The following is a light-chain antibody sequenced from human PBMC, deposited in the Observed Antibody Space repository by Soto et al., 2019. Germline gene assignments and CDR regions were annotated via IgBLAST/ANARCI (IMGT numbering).Light chain of an antibody. CDR1: QSISNW. CDR3: QQHDTYPPT. J-gene: IGKJ1*01. V-gene: IGKV1-5*03. CDR2: KAS. Sequence: DIQMTQSPSTLSASVGDRVTITCRASQSISNWLAWYQQKPGKAPKLLIFKASTLESGVTSRFSGSGSGTESTLNNSSLLPDDFANDHYQQHDTYPPTFGQGTKVDIK.